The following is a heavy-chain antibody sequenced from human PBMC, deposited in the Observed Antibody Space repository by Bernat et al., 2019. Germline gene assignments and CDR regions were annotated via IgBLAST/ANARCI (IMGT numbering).Heavy chain of an antibody. V-gene: IGHV3-15*01. CDR3: TTRVPVFKDSGYDVTRGDWWFDP. J-gene: IGHJ5*02. CDR2: IKSKTDGGTT. D-gene: IGHD5-12*01. Sequence: EVQLVESGGGLVKPGGSLRLSCAASGFTFSNAWMSWVRQAPGKGLEWVGRIKSKTDGGTTDYAAPVKGRFTISRDDSKNTLYLQMNSLKTEDTAVYYCTTRVPVFKDSGYDVTRGDWWFDPWGQGTLVTVSS. CDR1: GFTFSNAW.